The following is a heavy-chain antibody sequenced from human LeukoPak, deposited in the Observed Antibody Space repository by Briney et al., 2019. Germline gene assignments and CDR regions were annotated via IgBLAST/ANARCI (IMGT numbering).Heavy chain of an antibody. J-gene: IGHJ6*03. V-gene: IGHV3-21*01. CDR3: ARTGALNWNYYYYYYMDV. CDR1: GFTFSSYS. Sequence: PGGSLRLSCAASGFTFSSYSMNWVRQAPGKGLEWVSSISISSSYIYYADSVKGRFTISRDNAKNSLYLQMNSLRAEDTAVYYCARTGALNWNYYYYYYMDVWGKGTTVTVSS. D-gene: IGHD1-1*01. CDR2: ISISSSYI.